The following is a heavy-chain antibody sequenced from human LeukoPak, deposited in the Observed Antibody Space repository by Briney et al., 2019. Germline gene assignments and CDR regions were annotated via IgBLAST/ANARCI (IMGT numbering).Heavy chain of an antibody. CDR2: INHSGST. CDR3: ARDSPYYYGSGSATYYMDV. D-gene: IGHD3-10*01. CDR1: GGSFNGYY. J-gene: IGHJ6*03. Sequence: PSETLSLTCAVYGGSFNGYYWSWIRQPPGKGLEWIGEINHSGSTNYNPSLKSRVTISVDTSKNQFSLKLSSVTAADTAVYYCARDSPYYYGSGSATYYMDVWGKGTTVTISS. V-gene: IGHV4-34*01.